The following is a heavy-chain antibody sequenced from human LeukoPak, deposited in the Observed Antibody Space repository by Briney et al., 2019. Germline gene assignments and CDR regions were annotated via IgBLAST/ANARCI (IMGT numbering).Heavy chain of an antibody. CDR1: GFTVSSNY. V-gene: IGHV3-53*01. D-gene: IGHD3-22*01. CDR3: AREGSYDSSTMWYFDY. CDR2: IYSGGNI. J-gene: IGHJ4*02. Sequence: GGSLRLSCAASGFTVSSNYMAWVRQAPGKGLEWVSVIYSGGNIYYSDSVKGRFTISRDNSKNTLYLQMNSLRAEDTAVYYCAREGSYDSSTMWYFDYWGQGTLVTVSS.